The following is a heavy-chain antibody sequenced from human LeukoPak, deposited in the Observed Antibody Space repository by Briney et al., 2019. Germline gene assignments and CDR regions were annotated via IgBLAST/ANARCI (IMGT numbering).Heavy chain of an antibody. J-gene: IGHJ5*02. CDR1: GYTFTSYY. D-gene: IGHD6-6*01. CDR3: AREGSSLSDSGWFDP. V-gene: IGHV1-46*01. CDR2: INPSGGST. Sequence: ASVKVSCKASGYTFTSYYMHWVRQAPGQGLEWMGIINPSGGSTSYAQKFQGRVTMTRDTSTSTVYMELSSLRSEDTAVYYCAREGSSLSDSGWFDPWGQGTLVTVSS.